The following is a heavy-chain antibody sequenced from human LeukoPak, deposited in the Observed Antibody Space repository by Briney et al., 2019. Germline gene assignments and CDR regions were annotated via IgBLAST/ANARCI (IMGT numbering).Heavy chain of an antibody. Sequence: SVKVSCKASGGTFSSYAISWVRQAPGQGLEWMGGIIPIFGTANYAQKFQGRVTITADESTSTAYMELSSLRSEDTAVYYCARAVGGYCSSTSCYRRPYYYYYYMDVWGKGTTVTVSS. CDR2: IIPIFGTA. CDR3: ARAVGGYCSSTSCYRRPYYYYYYMDV. V-gene: IGHV1-69*13. J-gene: IGHJ6*03. CDR1: GGTFSSYA. D-gene: IGHD2-2*02.